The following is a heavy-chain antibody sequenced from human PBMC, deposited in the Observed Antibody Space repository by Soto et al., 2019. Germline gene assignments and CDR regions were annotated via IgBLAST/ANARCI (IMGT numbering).Heavy chain of an antibody. D-gene: IGHD3-3*01. CDR1: VYTFTSYY. CDR3: ARETGVAPLRFLEWFIPFDP. Sequence: GASVKVSCTASVYTFTSYYMHWVRQAPGQGLEWMGIINPSGGSTSYAQKFQGRVTMTRDTSTSTVYMELSSLRSEDTAVYYCARETGVAPLRFLEWFIPFDPWGQGTLVTVSS. CDR2: INPSGGST. J-gene: IGHJ5*02. V-gene: IGHV1-46*01.